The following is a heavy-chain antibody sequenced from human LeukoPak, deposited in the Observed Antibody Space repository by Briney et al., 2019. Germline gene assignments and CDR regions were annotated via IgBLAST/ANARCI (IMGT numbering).Heavy chain of an antibody. CDR2: IYADSSDT. Sequence: PVVPRRLSCAACGFSWSTGSMSWVRQSPGGGPNWVADIYADSSDTYHADSVKGRFSISRDDSTNTLYLQLNSLRAEDTAAYYCAKRLNHNYFEHWGRGALVTVSS. CDR3: AKRLNHNYFEH. J-gene: IGHJ4*02. V-gene: IGHV3-23*01. D-gene: IGHD1-14*01. CDR1: GFSWSTGS.